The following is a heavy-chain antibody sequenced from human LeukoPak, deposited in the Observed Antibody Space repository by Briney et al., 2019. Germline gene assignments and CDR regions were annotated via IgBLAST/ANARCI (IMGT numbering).Heavy chain of an antibody. V-gene: IGHV7-4-1*02. J-gene: IGHJ6*02. CDR2: IDTNTGNP. D-gene: IGHD6-19*01. CDR1: GCTFTNYT. CDR3: ARRMCSSGCNYYYYAMDV. Sequence: GASVKVSCKASGCTFTNYTINWVRLAPGQGLEWMGWIDTNTGNPTYAQGFTGRFVFSLDTSVSTAYLQISSLKAEDTAVYYCARRMCSSGCNYYYYAMDVWGQGTTVTVSS.